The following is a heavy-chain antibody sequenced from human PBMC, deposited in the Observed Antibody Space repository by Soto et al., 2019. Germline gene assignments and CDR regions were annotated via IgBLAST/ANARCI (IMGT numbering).Heavy chain of an antibody. CDR1: GGSFSGYY. CDR2: SNHSGST. Sequence: QVQLQQWGAGLLKPSETLSLTCAVYGGSFSGYYWSWIRQPPGKGLEWIGESNHSGSTNYNLSLKSRATISVDTSKNQFSLTLSSATAADTTVYYCARRTAMRSYYYYGMDVWGQGTTVTVSS. V-gene: IGHV4-34*01. CDR3: ARRTAMRSYYYYGMDV. D-gene: IGHD5-18*01. J-gene: IGHJ6*02.